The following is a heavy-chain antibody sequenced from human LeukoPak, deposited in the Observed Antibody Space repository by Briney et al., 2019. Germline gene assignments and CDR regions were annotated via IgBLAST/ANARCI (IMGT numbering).Heavy chain of an antibody. CDR3: ARGGYYCSGGSCYSGGPFDY. Sequence: GGSLRLSCAASGFTFSSYAMHWVRQAPGKGLEWVAVISYDGSNKYYADSVKGRFTISRDNSKNTLYLQMNSLRAEDTAVYYCARGGYYCSGGSCYSGGPFDYWGQGTLVTVSS. D-gene: IGHD2-15*01. J-gene: IGHJ4*02. V-gene: IGHV3-30*04. CDR1: GFTFSSYA. CDR2: ISYDGSNK.